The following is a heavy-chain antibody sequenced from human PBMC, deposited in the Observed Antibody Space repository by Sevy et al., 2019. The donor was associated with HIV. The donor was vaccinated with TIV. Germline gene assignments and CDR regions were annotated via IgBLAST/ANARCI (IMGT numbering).Heavy chain of an antibody. CDR1: GFTIRTYN. D-gene: IGHD2-15*01. J-gene: IGHJ6*02. CDR3: ARDLVIPATTDYFGYGMDV. CDR2: ISSSSTYI. Sequence: GGSLRLSCAASGFTIRTYNMNWVRQAPGKGLEWVSSISSSSTYIYYADSVKGRFTISRDNAKNSLYLQMISLRAEDTAVYDCARDLVIPATTDYFGYGMDVWGQGTTVTVSS. V-gene: IGHV3-21*01.